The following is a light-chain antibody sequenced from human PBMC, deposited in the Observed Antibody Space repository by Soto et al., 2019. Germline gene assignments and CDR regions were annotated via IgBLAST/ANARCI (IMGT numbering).Light chain of an antibody. CDR1: SSDVGSYNS. Sequence: QSVLTQPASVSGSPGQSIAISCTGTSSDVGSYNSVSWYQQHPGKAPKLMIYEGSKRPSGVSDRFSGSKSGNTASLTISGLQAEDEADYYCCSYAGNPYVFGAGTKLTV. J-gene: IGLJ1*01. CDR3: CSYAGNPYV. V-gene: IGLV2-23*01. CDR2: EGS.